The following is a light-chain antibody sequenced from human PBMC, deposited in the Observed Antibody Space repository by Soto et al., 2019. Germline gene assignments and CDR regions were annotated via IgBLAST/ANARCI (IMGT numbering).Light chain of an antibody. CDR1: QSVSSN. V-gene: IGKV3-15*01. CDR3: QQYNNWPPYT. CDR2: GAS. J-gene: IGKJ2*01. Sequence: EIVMTQSPATLSVSTGERATLSCRASQSVSSNLAWYQQKPGQDPRLLSYGASTRATGIPDRFSGSGSGTEFTLTISSLQSEDFAVYYCQQYNNWPPYTFGQGTKLEIK.